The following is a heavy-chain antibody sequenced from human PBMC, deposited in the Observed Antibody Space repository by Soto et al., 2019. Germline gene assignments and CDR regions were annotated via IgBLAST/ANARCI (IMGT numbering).Heavy chain of an antibody. V-gene: IGHV5-51*01. Sequence: GESLKISCKGSGYNFANYWIGWVRQMPGKGLEWMGIIYPGNSDTRYSPSFQGQVTISADTSISTAYLEWSSLKASDTTIYYCARHVYYDVLKKNYWGQGTLVTVSS. D-gene: IGHD3-9*01. J-gene: IGHJ4*02. CDR2: IYPGNSDT. CDR1: GYNFANYW. CDR3: ARHVYYDVLKKNY.